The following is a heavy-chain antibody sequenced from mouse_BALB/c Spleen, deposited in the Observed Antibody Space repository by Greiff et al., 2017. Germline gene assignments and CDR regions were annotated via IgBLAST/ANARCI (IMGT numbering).Heavy chain of an antibody. Sequence: VQLQQSGPGLVKPSQSLSLTCSVTGYSITSGYYWNWIRQFPGNKLEWMGYISYDGSNNYNPSLKNRISITRDTSKNQFFLKLNSVTTEDTATYYCARGGGNDYAMDYWGQGTSVTVSS. J-gene: IGHJ4*01. D-gene: IGHD2-1*01. V-gene: IGHV3-6*02. CDR2: ISYDGSN. CDR1: GYSITSGYY. CDR3: ARGGGNDYAMDY.